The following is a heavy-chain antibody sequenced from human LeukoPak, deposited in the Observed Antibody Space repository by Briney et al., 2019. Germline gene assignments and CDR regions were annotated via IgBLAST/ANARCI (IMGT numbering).Heavy chain of an antibody. CDR1: GGSISSYY. CDR2: IYYSGST. J-gene: IGHJ6*03. CDR3: ARGLRTNYYYYMDV. V-gene: IGHV4-59*01. Sequence: TSETLSLTCTVSGGSISSYYWSWIRQPPGKGLEWIGYIYYSGSTNYNPSLKSRVTISVDTSKNQFSLKLSSVTAADTAVYYCARGLRTNYYYYMDVWGKGTTVTVSS. D-gene: IGHD2-2*01.